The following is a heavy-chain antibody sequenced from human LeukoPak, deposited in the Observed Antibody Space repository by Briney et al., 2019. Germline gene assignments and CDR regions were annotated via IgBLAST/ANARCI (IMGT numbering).Heavy chain of an antibody. CDR1: GGSFSGYY. J-gene: IGHJ5*02. CDR2: INHSGST. Sequence: SETLSLTCAVYGGSFSGYYWSWIRQPPGKGLEWIGEINHSGSTNYNPSLKSRVTISVDTSKNQFSLKLSSVTAADTAVYYCARARANYYGSGATHWFDPWGQGTLVTVSS. V-gene: IGHV4-34*01. D-gene: IGHD3-10*01. CDR3: ARARANYYGSGATHWFDP.